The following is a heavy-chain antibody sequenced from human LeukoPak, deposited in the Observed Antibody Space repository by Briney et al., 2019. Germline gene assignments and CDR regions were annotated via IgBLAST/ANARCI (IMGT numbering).Heavy chain of an antibody. CDR2: ISSSGSTI. J-gene: IGHJ4*02. Sequence: PGGSLRLSCAASEFTFSSYSMNWVRQAPGKGLEWVSFISSSGSTIYYADSVKGRFTISRDNAKNSLYLQMDSLRAEDTAVYYCAREFQNYFDYWGQGTLVTVSS. CDR3: AREFQNYFDY. D-gene: IGHD2-21*01. CDR1: EFTFSSYS. V-gene: IGHV3-48*01.